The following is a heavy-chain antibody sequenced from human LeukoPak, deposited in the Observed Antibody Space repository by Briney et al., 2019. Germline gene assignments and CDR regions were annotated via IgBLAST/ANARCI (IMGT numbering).Heavy chain of an antibody. J-gene: IGHJ4*02. CDR3: ARWGHFDTSGYFVADY. Sequence: PSETLSLTCTVSDGSISSYYWNWFRQPPGKGLEWIGHIYYTGTTHYNPSLKSRVSISIDTSTNQFSLKLKFVTAVDTAVYYCARWGHFDTSGYFVADYWGQGTLITVSS. V-gene: IGHV4-59*01. CDR1: DGSISSYY. CDR2: IYYTGTT. D-gene: IGHD3-22*01.